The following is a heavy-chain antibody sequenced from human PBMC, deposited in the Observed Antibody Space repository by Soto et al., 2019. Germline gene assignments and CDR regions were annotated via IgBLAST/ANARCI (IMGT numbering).Heavy chain of an antibody. J-gene: IGHJ4*02. CDR2: INPSGGDT. CDR3: ARGGCGGECSFDY. Sequence: GASVKVSCKASGYTFTSHYIHWVRQAPGQGLEWMGVINPSGGDTTYAQKFQGTVTMTRDTSTRTVYMELSSLRSEDTALYYCARGGCGGECSFDYWGQGTLVTVSS. V-gene: IGHV1-46*01. D-gene: IGHD2-21*01. CDR1: GYTFTSHY.